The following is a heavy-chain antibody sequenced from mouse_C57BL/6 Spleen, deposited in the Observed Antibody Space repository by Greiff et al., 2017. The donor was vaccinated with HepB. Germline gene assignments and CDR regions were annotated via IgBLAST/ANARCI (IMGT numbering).Heavy chain of an antibody. D-gene: IGHD1-1*01. J-gene: IGHJ2*01. V-gene: IGHV3-6*01. Sequence: EVKLMESGPGLVKPSQSLSLTCSVTGYSITSGYYWNWIRQFPGNKLEWMGYISYDGSNNYNPSLKNRISITRDTSKNQFFLKLNSVTTEDTATYYCARAYYYGQYYFDYWGQGTTLTVSS. CDR1: GYSITSGYY. CDR2: ISYDGSN. CDR3: ARAYYYGQYYFDY.